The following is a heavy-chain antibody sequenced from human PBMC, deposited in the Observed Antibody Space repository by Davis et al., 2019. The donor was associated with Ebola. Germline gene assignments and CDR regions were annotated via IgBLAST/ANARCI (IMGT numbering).Heavy chain of an antibody. D-gene: IGHD2-21*02. CDR3: AREDIVVVTALPTDYYYYGMDV. CDR1: GYTFNSYY. J-gene: IGHJ6*02. Sequence: ASVKVSCKASGYTFNSYYIHWVRQAPGQGLEWMGIINPSGGSTSYAQKFQGRVTMTRDTSTSTVYMELSSLRSEDTAVYYCAREDIVVVTALPTDYYYYGMDVWGQGTTVTVSS. CDR2: INPSGGST. V-gene: IGHV1-46*02.